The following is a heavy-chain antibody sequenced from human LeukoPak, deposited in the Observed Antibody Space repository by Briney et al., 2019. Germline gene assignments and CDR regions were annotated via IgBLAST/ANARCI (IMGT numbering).Heavy chain of an antibody. CDR2: ISGSGGST. J-gene: IGHJ4*02. CDR1: GFTFSSYA. D-gene: IGHD3-22*01. CDR3: AKKPVDGIVVVPGATYYFDY. Sequence: PAGSLRLSCAASGFTFSSYAMSWVRQAPGKGLEWVSAISGSGGSTYYADSVKGRFTISRDNSKNTLYLQMNSLRAEDTAVYYCAKKPVDGIVVVPGATYYFDYWGQGTLVTVSS. V-gene: IGHV3-23*01.